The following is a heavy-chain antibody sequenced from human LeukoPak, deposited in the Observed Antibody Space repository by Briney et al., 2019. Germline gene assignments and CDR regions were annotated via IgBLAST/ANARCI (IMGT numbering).Heavy chain of an antibody. V-gene: IGHV1-46*01. CDR1: GYTFTSYY. CDR3: AMHEYYYYYMDV. CDR2: INPSGGST. Sequence: GASVKVSCKASGYTFTSYYMHWVRQAPGQGLEWMGIINPSGGSTSYAQKFQGRVTMTRDMSTSTVYMELSSLRSEDTAVYYCAMHEYYYYYMDVWGKGTTVTVSS. J-gene: IGHJ6*03.